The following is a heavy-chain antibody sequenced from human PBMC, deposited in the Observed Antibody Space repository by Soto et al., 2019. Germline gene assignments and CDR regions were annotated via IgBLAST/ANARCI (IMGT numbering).Heavy chain of an antibody. V-gene: IGHV1-24*01. CDR1: GYTLPELS. D-gene: IGHD2-2*01. J-gene: IGHJ2*01. CDR2: FDPEDGET. CDR3: ATDEGMPHLRYFDL. Sequence: EASVKVSCKVSGYTLPELSMHLLRQALVKGLEWMGGFDPEDGETIYAQKFQGRVTMTEDTSTDPAYMELSSLRSEDTAVYYCATDEGMPHLRYFDLWGRGTTVTVSS.